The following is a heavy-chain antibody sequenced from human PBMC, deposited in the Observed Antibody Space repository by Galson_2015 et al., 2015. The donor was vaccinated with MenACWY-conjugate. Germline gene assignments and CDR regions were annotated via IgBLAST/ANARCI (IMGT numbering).Heavy chain of an antibody. CDR2: ISSSSSYT. CDR1: GFTFSSYA. Sequence: SLRLSCAASGFTFSSYAMSWIRQAPGKGLEWVSYISSSSSYTNYADSVKGRFTISRDNAKNSPYLQMNSLRAEDTAVYYCARTGIAVAGTADYWGQGTLVTVSS. J-gene: IGHJ4*02. CDR3: ARTGIAVAGTADY. V-gene: IGHV3-11*03. D-gene: IGHD6-19*01.